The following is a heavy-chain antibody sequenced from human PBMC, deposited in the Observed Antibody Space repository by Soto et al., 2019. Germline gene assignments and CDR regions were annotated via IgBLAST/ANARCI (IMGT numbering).Heavy chain of an antibody. CDR1: GGTFSTYT. V-gene: IGHV1-69*04. CDR3: AGDPDSHYNDSHASSYP. D-gene: IGHD4-4*01. J-gene: IGHJ5*02. Sequence: SVKVSCKASGGTFSTYTITWVRQAPGQGFEWMGRIIPIIGIINYAQKFQGRVTISADKFTGTAYMELTGLRSDDTAVYFCAGDPDSHYNDSHASSYPWGQGTLVTVSS. CDR2: IIPIIGII.